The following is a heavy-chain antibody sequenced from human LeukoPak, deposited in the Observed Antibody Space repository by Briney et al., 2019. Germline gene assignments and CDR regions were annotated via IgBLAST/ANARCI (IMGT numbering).Heavy chain of an antibody. CDR1: GGSISSYY. V-gene: IGHV4-59*01. J-gene: IGHJ6*03. Sequence: SETLSLTCTISGGSISSYYWSWIRQPPGKGLEWIGYIYYTGSTNHNPSLKSRVTISVDTSKNQFSLKLRSVTAADTAVYYCARETSQKGAHYMDVWGKGTTVTISS. D-gene: IGHD3-16*01. CDR2: IYYTGST. CDR3: ARETSQKGAHYMDV.